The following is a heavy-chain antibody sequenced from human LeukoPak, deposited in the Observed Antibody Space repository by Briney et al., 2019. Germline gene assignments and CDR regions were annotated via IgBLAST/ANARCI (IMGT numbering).Heavy chain of an antibody. D-gene: IGHD2-2*02. V-gene: IGHV3-23*01. CDR1: GFTVSSNY. Sequence: PGGSLRLSCAASGFTVSSNYMSWVRQAPGKGLEWVSGISGNGGTTHYADSVKGRFTISRDNSRNTVFLQMNSLRAEDTAIYYCAKLPAAIRTLDYWGQGTLVTVSS. J-gene: IGHJ4*02. CDR3: AKLPAAIRTLDY. CDR2: ISGNGGTT.